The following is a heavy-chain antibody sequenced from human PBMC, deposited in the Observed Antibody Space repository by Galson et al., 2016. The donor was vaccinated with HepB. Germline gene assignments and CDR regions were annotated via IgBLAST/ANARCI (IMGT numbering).Heavy chain of an antibody. D-gene: IGHD3-10*01. CDR2: IIPIFGTA. V-gene: IGHV1-69*01. Sequence: SCKASGGTFSSYAISWVRQAPGQGLEWMGGIIPIFGTANYAQKFQGRVTTTADESTGTAYMELSSLRSEDTAVYYCAGDRGWFDPWGQGTLVTVSS. J-gene: IGHJ5*02. CDR3: AGDRGWFDP. CDR1: GGTFSSYA.